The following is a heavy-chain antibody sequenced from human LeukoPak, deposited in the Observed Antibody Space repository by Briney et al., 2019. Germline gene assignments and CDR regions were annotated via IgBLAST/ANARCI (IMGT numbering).Heavy chain of an antibody. CDR1: GYTFTGYY. Sequence: ASVKVSCKASGYTFTGYYMNWVRQAPGQGLEWMGWINANSGETNYAQKFQGRVTMTRDTSISTAYMELSRLNSDDTAVYYCATGVDMIWFALQSWGQGTLVTVSS. J-gene: IGHJ5*02. D-gene: IGHD3-10*01. V-gene: IGHV1-2*02. CDR2: INANSGET. CDR3: ATGVDMIWFALQS.